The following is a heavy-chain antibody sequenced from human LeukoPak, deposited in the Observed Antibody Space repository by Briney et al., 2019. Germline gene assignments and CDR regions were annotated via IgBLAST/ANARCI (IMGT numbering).Heavy chain of an antibody. CDR2: ISGSGGNT. V-gene: IGHV3-23*01. CDR3: AKSGLKRFDY. D-gene: IGHD2-15*01. J-gene: IGHJ4*02. CDR1: GFTFSSYA. Sequence: GGSLRLSCAASGFTFSSYAVSWVRHAPGKGLEWVSAISGSGGNTYYADSVKGRFTISRDNSKNTLYLQMNSLRAEDTAVYYCAKSGLKRFDYWGQGTLVTVSS.